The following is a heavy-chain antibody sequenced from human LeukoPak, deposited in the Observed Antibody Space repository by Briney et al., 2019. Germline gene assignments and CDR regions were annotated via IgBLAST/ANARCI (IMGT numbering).Heavy chain of an antibody. CDR3: ARDSVSSSGWYVGAGPSGY. CDR1: GYTFTSYG. CDR2: ISAYNGNT. V-gene: IGHV1-18*01. Sequence: ASVKVSCKASGYTFTSYGISWVRQAPGQGLEWMGWISAYNGNTNYAQKLQGRVTMTTDTSTSTAYMELRSLRSDDTAVYYCARDSVSSSGWYVGAGPSGYWGQGTLVTVSS. J-gene: IGHJ4*02. D-gene: IGHD6-19*01.